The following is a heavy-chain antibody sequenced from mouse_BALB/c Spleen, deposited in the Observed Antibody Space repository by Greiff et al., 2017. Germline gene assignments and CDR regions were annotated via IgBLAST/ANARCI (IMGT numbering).Heavy chain of an antibody. CDR3: ARKGDLGGAMDY. V-gene: IGHV2-6-7*01. CDR2: IWGDGST. J-gene: IGHJ4*01. Sequence: QVQLQQSGPGLVAPSQSLSITCTVSGFSLTGYGVNWVRQPPGKGLEWLGMIWGDGSTDYNSALKSRLSISKDNSKSQVFLKMNSLQANDTAIYYCARKGDLGGAMDYWGQGTSVTVSS. D-gene: IGHD3-3*01. CDR1: GFSLTGYG.